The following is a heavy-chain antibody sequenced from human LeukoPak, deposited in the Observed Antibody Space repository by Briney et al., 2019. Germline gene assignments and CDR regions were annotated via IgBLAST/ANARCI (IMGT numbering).Heavy chain of an antibody. Sequence: GGSLRLSCAASGFTFSSYGMHWVRQAPGKGLEWVANIKQDESEKYYVDSVKGRFTISRDNAKNSLYLQMNSLRAEDTAVYYCARGRGSYGYYFDYWGQGTLVTVSS. V-gene: IGHV3-7*01. D-gene: IGHD1-26*01. J-gene: IGHJ4*02. CDR2: IKQDESEK. CDR1: GFTFSSYG. CDR3: ARGRGSYGYYFDY.